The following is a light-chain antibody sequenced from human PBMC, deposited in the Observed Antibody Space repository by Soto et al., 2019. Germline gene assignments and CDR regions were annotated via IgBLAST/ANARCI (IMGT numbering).Light chain of an antibody. CDR1: SSDVGGYKY. V-gene: IGLV2-14*01. J-gene: IGLJ1*01. CDR2: DVS. Sequence: QSALTQPASVSGSPGQSITISCTGTSSDVGGYKYVSWYQQHPGKAPKLLIYDVSNRPSGVSNRFSGSKSGNTASLTISGLHAEDEADYYCSSYTSSSTLYVFGTGTKLTVL. CDR3: SSYTSSSTLYV.